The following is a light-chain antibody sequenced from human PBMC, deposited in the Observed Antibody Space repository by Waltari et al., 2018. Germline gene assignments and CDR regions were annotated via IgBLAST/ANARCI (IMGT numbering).Light chain of an antibody. Sequence: DIQMTQSPSSLSASLGDRVTITCRADQGISNYLAWFQQKPGQAPKSLIYAASTFQSGVASKFSGSGSGTDFTLTINSLQPEDFATYYCQQYKSFPITFGQGTRLEMK. J-gene: IGKJ5*01. V-gene: IGKV1-16*02. CDR1: QGISNY. CDR2: AAS. CDR3: QQYKSFPIT.